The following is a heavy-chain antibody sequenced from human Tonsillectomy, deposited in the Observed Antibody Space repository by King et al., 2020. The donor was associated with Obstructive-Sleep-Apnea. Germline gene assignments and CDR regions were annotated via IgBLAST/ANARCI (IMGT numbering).Heavy chain of an antibody. J-gene: IGHJ4*02. V-gene: IGHV1-8*01. Sequence: VQLVESGAEVKKPGASVKVSCKASGYTFTSYDINWVRQATGHGLEWMGWMNPNSGNTGYAQKFQGRVTMTRNTSISTAYMELSSLRSEDTAVYYCARRSSASGSYYKYYFDYWGQGTLVTVSS. CDR1: GYTFTSYD. D-gene: IGHD3-10*01. CDR2: MNPNSGNT. CDR3: ARRSSASGSYYKYYFDY.